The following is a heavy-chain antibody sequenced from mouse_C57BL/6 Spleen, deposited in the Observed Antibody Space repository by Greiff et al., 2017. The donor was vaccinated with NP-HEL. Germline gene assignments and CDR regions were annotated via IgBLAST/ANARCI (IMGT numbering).Heavy chain of an antibody. D-gene: IGHD1-1*01. V-gene: IGHV5-16*01. J-gene: IGHJ2*01. CDR1: GFTFSDYY. Sequence: EVQLQESEGGLVQPGSSIKLSCTASGFTFSDYYMAWVRQVPEKGLEWVANINYDGSSTYYLDSLKSRFIISRDNAKNILYLQMSSLKSEDTATYYCARDYYGSFDYWGQGTTLTVSS. CDR3: ARDYYGSFDY. CDR2: INYDGSST.